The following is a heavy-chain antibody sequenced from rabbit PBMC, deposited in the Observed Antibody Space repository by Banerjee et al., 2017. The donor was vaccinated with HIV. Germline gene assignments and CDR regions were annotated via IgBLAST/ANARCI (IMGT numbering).Heavy chain of an antibody. CDR2: IDPIFGTT. CDR3: VREAGYAGYGDGNL. Sequence: QLKESGGGLVQPGGSLKLSCKASGFDFSTYYMSWVRQAPGKGLEWIGYIDPIFGTTYYASWVNGRFTISSHNAQNTLYLQLNSLTAADTATYFCVREAGYAGYGDGNLWGQGTLVTVS. CDR1: GFDFSTYY. V-gene: IGHV1S7*01. D-gene: IGHD7-1*01. J-gene: IGHJ4*01.